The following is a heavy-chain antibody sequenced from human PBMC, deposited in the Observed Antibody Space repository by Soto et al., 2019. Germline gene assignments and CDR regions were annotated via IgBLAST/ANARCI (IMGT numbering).Heavy chain of an antibody. CDR3: AHGEGIVKSIVYFDS. J-gene: IGHJ4*02. V-gene: IGHV1-24*01. CDR1: GYFLTALS. CDR2: FDREDGET. Sequence: ASVKVSCKVSGYFLTALSIHWVRQAPGKGLEWMGGFDREDGETVYAQKFQGRVTMTEDTSTDSAYMELSSLTSEDTAIYYCAHGEGIVKSIVYFDSWGQGTLVTVSS. D-gene: IGHD1-26*01.